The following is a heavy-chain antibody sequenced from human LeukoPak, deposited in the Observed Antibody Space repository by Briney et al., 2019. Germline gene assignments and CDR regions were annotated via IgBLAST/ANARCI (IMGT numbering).Heavy chain of an antibody. D-gene: IGHD2-15*01. CDR2: INHSGST. CDR3: ARGRSPVVPATSDFDY. V-gene: IGHV4-34*01. CDR1: GGSFSGYY. J-gene: IGHJ4*02. Sequence: SEALSLTCAVYGGSFSGYYWSWIRQPPGKGLEWIGEINHSGSTNYNPSLKSRVTISVDTSKNQFSLKLSSVTAADTAVYYCARGRSPVVPATSDFDYWGQGTLVTVSS.